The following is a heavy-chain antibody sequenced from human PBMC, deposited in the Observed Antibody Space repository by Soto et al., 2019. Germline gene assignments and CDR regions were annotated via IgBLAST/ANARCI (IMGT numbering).Heavy chain of an antibody. V-gene: IGHV2-5*02. CDR3: AHAQGSGSYHIEYFQH. J-gene: IGHJ1*01. CDR2: IYWDDDK. CDR1: GFSLSTSGVG. Sequence: ESGPTLVNPTQTLTLTCTFSGFSLSTSGVGVGWIRQPPGKALEWLALIYWDDDKRYSPSLKSRLTITKDTSKNQVVLTMTNMDPVDTATYYCAHAQGSGSYHIEYFQHWGQGTLVTVSS. D-gene: IGHD1-26*01.